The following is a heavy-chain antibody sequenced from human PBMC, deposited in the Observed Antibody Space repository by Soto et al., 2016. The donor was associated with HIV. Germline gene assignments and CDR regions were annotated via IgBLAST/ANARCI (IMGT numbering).Heavy chain of an antibody. V-gene: IGHV3-64*01. CDR1: GFTFSSYA. CDR3: AEGGEGSGVEVVTSSARRPTVFWTT. J-gene: IGHJ4*02. CDR2: ISSNGGGT. D-gene: IGHD3-9*01. Sequence: EVQLMESGGGLVQPGGSLRLSCAASGFTFSSYAIHWVRQAPGKGLEYVSGISSNGGGTYYANSVKGRLTISRDNSKNTLYLQMVSLRAEDMAVYYCAEGGEGSGVEVVTSSARRPTVFWTTWGQGTLVTVSS.